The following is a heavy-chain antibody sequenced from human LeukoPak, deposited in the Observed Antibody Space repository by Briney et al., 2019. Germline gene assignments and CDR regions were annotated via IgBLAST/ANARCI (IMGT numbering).Heavy chain of an antibody. CDR3: ARDLVATIRVVEYYYYGMDV. CDR2: ISSSSSYI. CDR1: GFTFSSYS. Sequence: KTGGSLRLSCAASGFTFSSYSMNWVRQAPGKGLEWVSSISSSSSYIYYADSVKGRFTISRDNAKNSLYLQMNSLRAEDTAVYYCARDLVATIRVVEYYYYGMDVWGQGTTVTVSS. J-gene: IGHJ6*02. V-gene: IGHV3-21*01. D-gene: IGHD5-12*01.